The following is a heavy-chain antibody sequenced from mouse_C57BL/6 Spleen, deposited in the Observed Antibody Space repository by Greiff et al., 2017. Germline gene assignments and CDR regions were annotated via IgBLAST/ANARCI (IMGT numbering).Heavy chain of an antibody. CDR2: IDPSDSYT. CDR1: GYTFTSYW. Sequence: QVQLQQPGAELVMPGASVKLSCKASGYTFTSYWMHWVKQRPGQGLEWIGEIDPSDSYTNYNQKFKGKSTLTVDKSSSTAYMQRSSLTSEDSAVYYGARGFQNYFDYWGQGTTLTVSS. J-gene: IGHJ2*01. V-gene: IGHV1-69*01. CDR3: ARGFQNYFDY.